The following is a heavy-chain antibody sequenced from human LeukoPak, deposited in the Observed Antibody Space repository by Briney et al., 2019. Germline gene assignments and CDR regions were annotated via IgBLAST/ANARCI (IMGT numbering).Heavy chain of an antibody. CDR2: IYTSGST. J-gene: IGHJ3*02. V-gene: IGHV4-61*02. CDR1: GGSISSGSYY. CDR3: AKSRDYYGSGSYSANDAFDI. Sequence: SETLSLTCTVSGGSISSGSYYWSWIRQPAGKGLEWIGRIYTSGSTNYNPSLKSRVTISVDTSKNQFSLKLSSVTAADTAVYYCAKSRDYYGSGSYSANDAFDIWGQGTMVTVSS. D-gene: IGHD3-10*01.